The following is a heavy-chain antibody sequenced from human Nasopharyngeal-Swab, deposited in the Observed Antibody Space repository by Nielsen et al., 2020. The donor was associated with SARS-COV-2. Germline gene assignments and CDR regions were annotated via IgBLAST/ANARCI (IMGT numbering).Heavy chain of an antibody. CDR3: AREDSSSWYSLLNWFDP. D-gene: IGHD6-13*01. Sequence: ASVKVSCKASGYTFTGYYMHWVRQAPGQGLEWMGRINPNSGGTNYAQKFQGRVTMTRDTSISTAYMELSRLRSDDTAVYYCAREDSSSWYSLLNWFDPWGQGTLVTVSS. CDR1: GYTFTGYY. J-gene: IGHJ5*02. CDR2: INPNSGGT. V-gene: IGHV1-2*06.